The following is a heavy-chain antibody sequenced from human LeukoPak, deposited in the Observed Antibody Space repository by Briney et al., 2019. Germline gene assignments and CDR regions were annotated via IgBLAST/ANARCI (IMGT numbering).Heavy chain of an antibody. J-gene: IGHJ4*02. D-gene: IGHD3-10*01. CDR2: ISSSGSTI. CDR1: GFTFSDYY. V-gene: IGHV3-11*01. Sequence: GGSLRLSCAASGFTFSDYYMSWIRQAPGKGLEWVSYISSSGSTIYYADSVKGRFTISRDNAKNSLYLQMNSLRAEDTAVYYCARDQNYYGSGSYPYYFDYRGQGTLVTVSS. CDR3: ARDQNYYGSGSYPYYFDY.